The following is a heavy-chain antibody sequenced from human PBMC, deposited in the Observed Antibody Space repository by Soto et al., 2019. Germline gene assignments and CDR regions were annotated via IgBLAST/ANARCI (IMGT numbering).Heavy chain of an antibody. V-gene: IGHV3-15*01. J-gene: IGHJ4*02. CDR2: IKSKTDGGTT. CDR1: GFTFSNAW. CDR3: TTEGSGWPILIDY. Sequence: PGGSPRLSCAAPGFTFSNAWMSWVRQGPGKGLEWVGRIKSKTDGGTTDYAAPVKGRFTISRDDSKNTLYLQMNSLKTEDTAVYYCTTEGSGWPILIDYWGQGTLITVSS. D-gene: IGHD6-19*01.